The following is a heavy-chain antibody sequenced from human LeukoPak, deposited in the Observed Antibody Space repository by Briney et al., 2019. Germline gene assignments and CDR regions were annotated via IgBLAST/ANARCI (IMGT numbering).Heavy chain of an antibody. Sequence: SETLSLTCAVSGASIDSHRWWSWVRQPPGKGLEWIGAIYHSGGANYKPSLKGRVTMSVDTAKNHFSLKLTSVTAADTAVYYCAYNPTFALDNWGQGTLLTVSS. CDR1: GASIDSHRW. CDR3: AYNPTFALDN. CDR2: IYHSGGA. J-gene: IGHJ4*02. D-gene: IGHD1-14*01. V-gene: IGHV4/OR15-8*01.